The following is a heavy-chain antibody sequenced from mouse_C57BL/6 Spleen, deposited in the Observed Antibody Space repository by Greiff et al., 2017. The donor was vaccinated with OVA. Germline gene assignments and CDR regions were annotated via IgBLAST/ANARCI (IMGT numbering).Heavy chain of an antibody. CDR2: ISYSGST. CDR1: GYSITSGYD. D-gene: IGHD4-1*01. V-gene: IGHV3-1*01. J-gene: IGHJ3*01. Sequence: EVMLVESGPGMVKPSQSLSLTCTVTGYSITSGYDWHWIRHFPGNKLEWMGYISYSGSTNYNPSLKSRISITHDTSKNHFFLKLNSVTTEDTATYYCAREGLTGTFAYWGQGTLVTVSA. CDR3: AREGLTGTFAY.